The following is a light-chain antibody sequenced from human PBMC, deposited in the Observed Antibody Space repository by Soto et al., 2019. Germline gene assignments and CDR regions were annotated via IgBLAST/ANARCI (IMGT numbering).Light chain of an antibody. J-gene: IGKJ5*01. CDR1: HGLSSY. Sequence: DIQLTQSPSFLSASVGDRVTITCRASHGLSSYFAWYQQKPGKAPNLLIYAAFTLQSGVPSRFSGSGSGTEFTLTISSLQPEDFATYYCQQLKSYPITFGQGTRLEIK. CDR2: AAF. CDR3: QQLKSYPIT. V-gene: IGKV1-9*01.